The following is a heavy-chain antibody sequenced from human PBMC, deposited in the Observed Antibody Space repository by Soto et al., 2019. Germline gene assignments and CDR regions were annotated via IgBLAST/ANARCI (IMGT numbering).Heavy chain of an antibody. Sequence: GASVKVSCKASGYTFTSYAMHWVRQAPGQRLEWMGWINAGNGNTKYSQKFQGRVTITRDTSASTDYMELSSLRSEDTAVYYCARRATRTGILTYYFDYWGQGTLVTGSS. V-gene: IGHV1-3*01. CDR1: GYTFTSYA. CDR3: ARRATRTGILTYYFDY. D-gene: IGHD2-8*01. CDR2: INAGNGNT. J-gene: IGHJ4*02.